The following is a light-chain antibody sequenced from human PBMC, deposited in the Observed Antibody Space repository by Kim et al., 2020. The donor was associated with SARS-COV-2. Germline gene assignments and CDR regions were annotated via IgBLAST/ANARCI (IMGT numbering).Light chain of an antibody. J-gene: IGKJ4*01. Sequence: EIVLTQSPGTLSLSPGERATLSCRASHSLRSDYLTWHQQKPGQAPRLLIFDASTRAPGIPDRFSGSGSGAVVTLTIDRLEPEDFAVYYCQQYVSSPFTFGGGTKLVI. CDR3: QQYVSSPFT. CDR1: HSLRSDY. CDR2: DAS. V-gene: IGKV3-20*01.